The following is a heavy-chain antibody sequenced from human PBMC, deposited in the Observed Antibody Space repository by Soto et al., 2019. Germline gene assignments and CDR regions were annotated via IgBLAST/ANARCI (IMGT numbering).Heavy chain of an antibody. CDR3: ARDLGQQLDHDAFDI. D-gene: IGHD6-13*01. V-gene: IGHV3-11*01. CDR1: GFTFSDYY. Sequence: GSLRLSCAASGFTFSDYYMSWIRQAPGKGLEWVSYISSSGSTIYYADSVKGRFTISRDNAKNSLYLQMNSLRAEDTAVYYCARDLGQQLDHDAFDIWGQGTMVTVSS. CDR2: ISSSGSTI. J-gene: IGHJ3*02.